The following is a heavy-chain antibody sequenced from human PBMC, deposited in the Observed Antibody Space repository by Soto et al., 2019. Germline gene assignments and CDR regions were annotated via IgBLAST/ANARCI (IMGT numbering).Heavy chain of an antibody. CDR3: ARPYGSGWYGAFDI. V-gene: IGHV4-59*01. CDR1: GGSISSYY. D-gene: IGHD6-19*01. CDR2: IYYSGST. Sequence: QVQLQESGPGLVKPSETLSLTCTVSGGSISSYYWSWIRQPPGKGLEWIGYIYYSGSTNYNPSLKSPVTISVDTSQNQFSLKLSSVTAADTAVYYCARPYGSGWYGAFDIWGQVTMVTVSS. J-gene: IGHJ3*02.